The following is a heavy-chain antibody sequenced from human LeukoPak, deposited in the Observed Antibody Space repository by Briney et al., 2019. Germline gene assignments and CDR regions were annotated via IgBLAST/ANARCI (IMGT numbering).Heavy chain of an antibody. V-gene: IGHV3-11*04. J-gene: IGHJ6*03. CDR3: AKDYVGGYYYYMDV. Sequence: GASLRLSCAASGFTVSNTYMSWIRQAPGKGLEWVSYISSSGSTIYYADSVKGRFTISRDNAKNSLYLQMNSLRAEDTAVYYCAKDYVGGYYYYMDVWGKGTTVTVSS. CDR1: GFTVSNTY. D-gene: IGHD3-16*01. CDR2: ISSSGSTI.